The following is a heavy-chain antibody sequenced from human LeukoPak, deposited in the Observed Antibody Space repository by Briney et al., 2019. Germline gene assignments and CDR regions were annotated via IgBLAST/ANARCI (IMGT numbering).Heavy chain of an antibody. Sequence: VASVKVSCKASGGTFGSYAISWVRQAHGQGLEWMGRIIPIFGTANYAQKFQGRVTITTDESTGTAYMELSSLRSEDTAVYYCAITDGHYDLYYFDYWGQGTLVTVSS. V-gene: IGHV1-69*05. J-gene: IGHJ4*02. CDR1: GGTFGSYA. CDR2: IIPIFGTA. CDR3: AITDGHYDLYYFDY. D-gene: IGHD4-17*01.